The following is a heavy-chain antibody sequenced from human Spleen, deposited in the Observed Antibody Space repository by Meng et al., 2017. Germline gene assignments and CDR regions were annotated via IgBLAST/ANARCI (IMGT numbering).Heavy chain of an antibody. CDR2: INPNHGGT. J-gene: IGHJ4*02. CDR3: AREKSPGHFDY. CDR1: HYTFTGYG. V-gene: IGHV1-18*01. Sequence: QVQVVQSGAEVKRPGASVKVSCKASHYTFTGYGVSWFRQAPGQGLEWLGTINPNHGGTNYAQRFQDRVTLTRDTSTTTVYMELSSPGSEDTALYYCAREKSPGHFDYLGQGILVTVSS.